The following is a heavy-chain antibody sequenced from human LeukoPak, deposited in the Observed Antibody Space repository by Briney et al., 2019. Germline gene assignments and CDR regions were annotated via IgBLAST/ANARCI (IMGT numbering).Heavy chain of an antibody. CDR2: IKSKTDGGTT. CDR3: TTLPYRWDHPGWFDP. J-gene: IGHJ5*02. D-gene: IGHD1-26*01. CDR1: GFTFSNAW. Sequence: GGSLRLSCAASGFTFSNAWMGWVRQAPGKGLEWVGRIKSKTDGGTTDYAAPVKGRFTISRDDSKNTLYLQMNSLKTEDTAVYYCTTLPYRWDHPGWFDPWGQGTLVTVSS. V-gene: IGHV3-15*01.